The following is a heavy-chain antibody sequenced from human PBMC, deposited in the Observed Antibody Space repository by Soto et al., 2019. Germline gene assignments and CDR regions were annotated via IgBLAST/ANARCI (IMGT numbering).Heavy chain of an antibody. CDR3: AREGPPDIAWFDP. CDR1: GGTFSSHG. D-gene: IGHD3-9*01. V-gene: IGHV1-69*13. J-gene: IGHJ5*02. CDR2: IIPMIDTS. Sequence: GASVKVSCKASGGTFSSHGISWVRQAPGQGPEWMGGIIPMIDTSKYAQKFQGRVTITADESTSTAYMELSSLTSEDTAVYYCAREGPPDIAWFDPWGQGTLVTVSS.